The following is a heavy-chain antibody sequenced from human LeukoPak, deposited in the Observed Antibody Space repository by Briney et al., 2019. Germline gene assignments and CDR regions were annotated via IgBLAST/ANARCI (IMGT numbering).Heavy chain of an antibody. CDR1: GGPFSNYY. CDR2: INHSGST. D-gene: IGHD4-17*01. CDR3: ASSTILLNTVTTR. V-gene: IGHV4-34*01. Sequence: PSETLSLTCAVYGGPFSNYYWSWIRQPPGKGLEWIGEINHSGSTIYNPSLKSRVTISVDTSKTQFSLKLSSVTAADTAVYYCASSTILLNTVTTRWDQGTLVTVSS. J-gene: IGHJ4*02.